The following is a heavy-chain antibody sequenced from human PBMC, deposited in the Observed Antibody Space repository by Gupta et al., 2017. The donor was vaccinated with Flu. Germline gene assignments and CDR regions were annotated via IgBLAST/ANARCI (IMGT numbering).Heavy chain of an antibody. CDR2: ISSSGSTI. CDR3: ARDGSGGMVYAIPYFDY. V-gene: IGHV3-48*03. D-gene: IGHD2-8*01. CDR1: GFTFSSYE. J-gene: IGHJ4*02. Sequence: EVQLVESGGGLVQPGGSLRLSCAASGFTFSSYEMNWVRQAPGKGLEWVSYISSSGSTIYYADSVKGRFTISRDNAKNSLYLQMNSLRAEDTAVYYCARDGSGGMVYAIPYFDYWGQGTLVTVSS.